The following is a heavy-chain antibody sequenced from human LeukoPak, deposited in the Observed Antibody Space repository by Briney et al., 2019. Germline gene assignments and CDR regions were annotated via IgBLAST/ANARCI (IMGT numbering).Heavy chain of an antibody. CDR3: ARDSSGYGSFDY. Sequence: QPGGSLRLSCAASGFTFSSHAMSWVRQAPGKGLEWVSRVSGSGGSTYYADSVKGRFSISRDNSKNTLYLQMNSLRAEDTAVYYCARDSSGYGSFDYWGRGTLVTVSS. CDR2: VSGSGGST. CDR1: GFTFSSHA. V-gene: IGHV3-23*01. J-gene: IGHJ4*02. D-gene: IGHD3-22*01.